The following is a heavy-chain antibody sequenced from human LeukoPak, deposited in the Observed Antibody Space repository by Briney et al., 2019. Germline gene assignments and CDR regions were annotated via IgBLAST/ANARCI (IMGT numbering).Heavy chain of an antibody. Sequence: SETLSLTCTVSGGSISSGTYYWSWIRQPAGKGLEWIGRIYTSGSTNYNPSLKSRVPMSVDTSKNQFSLKLSSVTAADTAVYYCARDRSDCSSTSCYPSYWYFDLWGRGTLVTVSS. V-gene: IGHV4-61*02. J-gene: IGHJ2*01. CDR2: IYTSGST. CDR3: ARDRSDCSSTSCYPSYWYFDL. CDR1: GGSISSGTYY. D-gene: IGHD2-2*01.